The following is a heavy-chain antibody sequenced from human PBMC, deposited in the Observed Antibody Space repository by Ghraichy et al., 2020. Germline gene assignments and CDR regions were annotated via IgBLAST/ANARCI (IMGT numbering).Heavy chain of an antibody. J-gene: IGHJ6*02. Sequence: SQTLSLTCTVSGGSISSSSYYWGWIRQPPGKGLEWIGSIYYSGSTYYNPSLKSRVTISVDTSKNQFSLKLSSVTAADTAVYYCARLGYDYGAFYGMDVWGQGTTVTVSS. V-gene: IGHV4-39*01. CDR1: GGSISSSSYY. CDR2: IYYSGST. D-gene: IGHD4-17*01. CDR3: ARLGYDYGAFYGMDV.